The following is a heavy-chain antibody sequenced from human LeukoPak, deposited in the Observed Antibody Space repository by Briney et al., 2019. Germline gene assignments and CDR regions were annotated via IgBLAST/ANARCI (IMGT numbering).Heavy chain of an antibody. D-gene: IGHD2-15*01. CDR3: ASQYCSGGSCYYYGTDV. Sequence: SETLSLTCSVSGGSITSNTYYWGWVRQPPGKGLEWIGNIYYSGTTYYNPSLKCRVTISVDTSKNQFSLQLSSVTAADTAVYYCASQYCSGGSCYYYGTDVWGQGTTVTVSS. CDR2: IYYSGTT. CDR1: GGSITSNTYY. J-gene: IGHJ6*02. V-gene: IGHV4-39*01.